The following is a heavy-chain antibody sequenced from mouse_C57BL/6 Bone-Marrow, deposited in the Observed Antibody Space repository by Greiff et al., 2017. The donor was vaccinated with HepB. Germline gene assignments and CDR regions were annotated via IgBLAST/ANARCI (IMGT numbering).Heavy chain of an antibody. CDR1: GYAFTNYL. Sequence: VQLQQSGAELVRPGTSVKVSCKASGYAFTNYLIEWVKQRPGQGLEWIGVINPGSGGTNYNEKFKGKATLTADKYSSTAYMQLSSLTSEDSAVYFCARSSGSWVTTRGYYYAMDYWGQGTSVTVSS. D-gene: IGHD2-2*01. J-gene: IGHJ4*01. CDR2: INPGSGGT. V-gene: IGHV1-54*01. CDR3: ARSSGSWVTTRGYYYAMDY.